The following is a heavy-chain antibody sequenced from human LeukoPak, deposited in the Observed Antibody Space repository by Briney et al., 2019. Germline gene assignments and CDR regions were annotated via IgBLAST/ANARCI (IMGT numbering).Heavy chain of an antibody. Sequence: SETLSLTCAVYGGSFSGYYWSWIRQPPGKGLEWIGEINHSGSTNYNPSLKSRVTISVDTSKDHFSLKLSSVTAAETAVYYCARGPRGYYGSGSYYNWFDPWGQGTLVTVSS. D-gene: IGHD3-10*01. J-gene: IGHJ5*02. CDR2: INHSGST. CDR3: ARGPRGYYGSGSYYNWFDP. CDR1: GGSFSGYY. V-gene: IGHV4-34*01.